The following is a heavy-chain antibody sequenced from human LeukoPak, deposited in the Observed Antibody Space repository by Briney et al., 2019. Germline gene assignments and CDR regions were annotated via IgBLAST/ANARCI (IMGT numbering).Heavy chain of an antibody. Sequence: ASVKVSCKASGYTFTSYYMHWVRQAPGQGLEWMGIINPSGGSTSYAQKFQGRVTMTRDTSTSTVYMELSSLRSEDTAVYYCARATKVYDMLTGYCLDYWGQGTLVTVSS. CDR2: INPSGGST. J-gene: IGHJ4*02. D-gene: IGHD3-9*01. CDR3: ARATKVYDMLTGYCLDY. V-gene: IGHV1-46*01. CDR1: GYTFTSYY.